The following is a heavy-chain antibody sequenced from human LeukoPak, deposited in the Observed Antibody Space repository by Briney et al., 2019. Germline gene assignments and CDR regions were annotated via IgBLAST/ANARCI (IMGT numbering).Heavy chain of an antibody. J-gene: IGHJ4*02. CDR1: GFTFSNAW. Sequence: GGSLRLSCAASGFTFSNAWMSWVRQAPGKGLEWVANIKQDGSEKYYVDSVKGRFTISRDNAKNSLYLQMNSLRAEDTAVYYCARDQWLVRYWGQGTLVTVSS. CDR3: ARDQWLVRY. CDR2: IKQDGSEK. D-gene: IGHD6-19*01. V-gene: IGHV3-7*01.